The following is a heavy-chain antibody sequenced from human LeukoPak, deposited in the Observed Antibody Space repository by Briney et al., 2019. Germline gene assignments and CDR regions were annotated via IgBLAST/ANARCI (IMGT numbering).Heavy chain of an antibody. CDR2: ISWSGGTV. V-gene: IGHV3-9*01. Sequence: GRSLRLSCATSGFTFDNYAMHWVRQAPGEGMEWVSGISWSGGTVAYADSVKGRFIISRDNANSSLYLQMNSLRAEDTAIYYCAKDPNINWGQGTLVTVSS. D-gene: IGHD1-14*01. J-gene: IGHJ4*02. CDR1: GFTFDNYA. CDR3: AKDPNIN.